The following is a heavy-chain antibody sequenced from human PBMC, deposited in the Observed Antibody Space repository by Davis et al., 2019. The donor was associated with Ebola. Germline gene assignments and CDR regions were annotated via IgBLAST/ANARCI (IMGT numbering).Heavy chain of an antibody. CDR1: GFTFSSYA. CDR3: AKHGNGWYELDF. D-gene: IGHD6-19*01. Sequence: GGSLRLSCAASGFTFSSYAMSWVRQAPGKGLEWVSTLGTRATTTYYADSVKGRFTSSRDNSKNPLFLQMNSLRADDTAIYYCAKHGNGWYELDFWGQGTLVTVSS. CDR2: LGTRATTT. V-gene: IGHV3-23*01. J-gene: IGHJ4*02.